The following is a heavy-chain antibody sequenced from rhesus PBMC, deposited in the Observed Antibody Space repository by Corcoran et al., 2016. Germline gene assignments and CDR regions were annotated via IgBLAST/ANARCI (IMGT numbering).Heavy chain of an antibody. V-gene: IGHV4-160*01. D-gene: IGHD3-3*01. CDR2: SYGSGGST. Sequence: QVQLQESGPGLVKPSEPLSLTCAVSGGSISGYYWTCLHPPPGKGLEWIGRSYGSGGSTDYNPSRKSRVTIATDTSKNQFSLKLSSVTAADTAVYYCATRYYNFWSGSFDAFDFWGQGLRVTVSS. CDR1: GGSISGYY. J-gene: IGHJ3*01. CDR3: ATRYYNFWSGSFDAFDF.